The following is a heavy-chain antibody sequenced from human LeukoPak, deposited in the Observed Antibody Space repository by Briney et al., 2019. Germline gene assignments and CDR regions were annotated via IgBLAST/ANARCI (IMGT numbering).Heavy chain of an antibody. CDR3: ARLRYGSGWYKRFWFDP. CDR1: GGSISSSSYY. J-gene: IGHJ5*02. D-gene: IGHD6-19*01. Sequence: SETLSLTCTVSGGSISSSSYYWGWIRQPPGKGLEWIGSIYYSGSTYYNPSLKSRVTISVDTSKNQFSLKLSSATAADTAVYYCARLRYGSGWYKRFWFDPWGQGTLVTVSS. CDR2: IYYSGST. V-gene: IGHV4-39*01.